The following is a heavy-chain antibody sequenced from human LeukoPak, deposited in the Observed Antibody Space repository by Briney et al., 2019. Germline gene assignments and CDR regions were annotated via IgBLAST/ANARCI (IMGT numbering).Heavy chain of an antibody. V-gene: IGHV3-23*01. CDR3: TTDGVGVEGATYDN. Sequence: AGGSLRLSCVASGFTLRSYVMNWVRQTPGKGLEWVSSISGSGDSTFYADSVKGRFSISRDNSKNTLYLQMNSLKTEDTAVYYCTTDGVGVEGATYDNWGQGTLVSVSS. J-gene: IGHJ4*02. CDR2: ISGSGDST. CDR1: GFTLRSYV. D-gene: IGHD1-26*01.